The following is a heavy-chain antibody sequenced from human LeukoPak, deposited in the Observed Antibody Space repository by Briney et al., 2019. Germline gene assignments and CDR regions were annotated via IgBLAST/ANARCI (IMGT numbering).Heavy chain of an antibody. CDR3: ARDLIDGDYVEGSDY. CDR2: TIPIFGTA. Sequence: SVKVSCKASGGTFSRYAISWVRQAPGQGLEWMGGTIPIFGTANYAQKFQGRVTTTADESTSTAYMELSSLRSEDTAVYYCARDLIDGDYVEGSDYWGQGTLVTVSS. D-gene: IGHD4-17*01. V-gene: IGHV1-69*13. J-gene: IGHJ4*02. CDR1: GGTFSRYA.